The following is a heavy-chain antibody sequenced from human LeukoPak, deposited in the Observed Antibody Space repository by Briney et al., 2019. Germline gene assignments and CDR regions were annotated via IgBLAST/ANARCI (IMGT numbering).Heavy chain of an antibody. CDR1: GYTFLSYG. CDR3: ARRRYGSGNRNWFDP. D-gene: IGHD3-10*01. V-gene: IGHV1-46*01. J-gene: IGHJ5*02. CDR2: INPSGGST. Sequence: ASVKVSCKASGYTFLSYGISWVRQAPGQGLEWMGIINPSGGSTSYAQKFQGRVTMTRDMSTSTVYMELSSLRSEDTAVYYCARRRYGSGNRNWFDPWGQGTLVTVSS.